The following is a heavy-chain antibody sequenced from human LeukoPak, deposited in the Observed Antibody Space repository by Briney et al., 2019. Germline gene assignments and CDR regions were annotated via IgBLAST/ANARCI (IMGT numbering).Heavy chain of an antibody. CDR2: ISAYNGNT. D-gene: IGHD5-12*01. J-gene: IGHJ4*02. V-gene: IGHV1-18*01. CDR1: GYTFTSYG. Sequence: ASVKVSCKASGYTFTSYGISWVGQAPGQGLEWMGWISAYNGNTNYAQMFQGRVTMTTDTSTSTAYLELRSLRSDDTAVYYCARDRSVGYDIVEEDNWGQGTLVTVSS. CDR3: ARDRSVGYDIVEEDN.